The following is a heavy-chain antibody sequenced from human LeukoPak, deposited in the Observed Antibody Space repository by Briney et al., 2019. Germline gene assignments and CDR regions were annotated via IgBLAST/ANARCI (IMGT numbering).Heavy chain of an antibody. J-gene: IGHJ6*03. V-gene: IGHV3-48*03. CDR2: ISSSGSTI. D-gene: IGHD2-15*01. CDR3: ARVYQGIVVVVAATPVRNYYYMDV. Sequence: GGSLRLSCAASGFTFSSYEMNWVRQAPGKGLEWVSYISSSGSTIYYADSVKGRFTISRDNAKNSLYLQMNSLRAEDTALYYCARVYQGIVVVVAATPVRNYYYMDVWGKGTTVTVSS. CDR1: GFTFSSYE.